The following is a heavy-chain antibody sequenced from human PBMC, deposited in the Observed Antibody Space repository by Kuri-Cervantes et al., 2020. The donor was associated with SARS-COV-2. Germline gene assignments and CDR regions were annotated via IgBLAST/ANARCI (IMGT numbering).Heavy chain of an antibody. CDR3: ARDSRGDLQYIYGMDV. CDR1: GFTFSGHW. V-gene: IGHV3-74*01. Sequence: GESLKISCAASGFTFSGHWMHWVRQAPGKGLVWVSRINPDGSYTNNADSVKGRFTLSRDNAKNMLFLQMNSLRAEDTAVFYCARDSRGDLQYIYGMDVWGQGTTVTVSS. D-gene: IGHD3-10*01. J-gene: IGHJ6*02. CDR2: INPDGSYT.